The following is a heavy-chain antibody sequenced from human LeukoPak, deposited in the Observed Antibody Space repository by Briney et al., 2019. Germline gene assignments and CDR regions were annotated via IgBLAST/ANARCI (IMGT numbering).Heavy chain of an antibody. J-gene: IGHJ4*02. D-gene: IGHD6-19*01. CDR2: VSSSGTYK. CDR3: AKGKDSVAGATNDY. CDR1: GFTFSSYS. V-gene: IGHV3-21*01. Sequence: PGWSLRLSCAVSGFTFSSYSMSWVRQAPGKGLDRVSSVSSSGTYKYYADLVKGRFTISRDNAKNSLYLQMNSLRAEDTAVYYCAKGKDSVAGATNDYWGQGTLVTVSS.